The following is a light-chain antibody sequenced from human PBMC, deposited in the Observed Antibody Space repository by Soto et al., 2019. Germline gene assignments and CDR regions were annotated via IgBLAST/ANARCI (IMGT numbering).Light chain of an antibody. J-gene: IGKJ2*01. V-gene: IGKV3-20*01. Sequence: ELVLMQSPGTLSLSPGERATLSCRASQSVSSSYLAWYQQKPGQAPRLLIYGASNRATGIPDRFSGSGSGTDFTLTISRLEPEDFAVYFCQQYGRSPPFTFGQGTKVEIK. CDR1: QSVSSSY. CDR3: QQYGRSPPFT. CDR2: GAS.